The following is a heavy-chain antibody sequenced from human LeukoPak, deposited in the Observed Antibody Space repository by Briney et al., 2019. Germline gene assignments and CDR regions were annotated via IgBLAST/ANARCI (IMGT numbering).Heavy chain of an antibody. CDR2: IYYSGST. Sequence: SETLSLTCTVSGGSISSSSYYWGWIRQPPGKGLEWIGSIYYSGSTYYNPSLKSRVTMSVDTSKNQFSLKLSSVTAADTAVYYCARQGSGYDSSDMDVWGKGTTVTVSS. V-gene: IGHV4-39*07. CDR3: ARQGSGYDSSDMDV. J-gene: IGHJ6*03. D-gene: IGHD5-12*01. CDR1: GGSISSSSYY.